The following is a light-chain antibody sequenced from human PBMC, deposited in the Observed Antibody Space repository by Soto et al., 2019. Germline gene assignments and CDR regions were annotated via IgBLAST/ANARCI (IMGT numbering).Light chain of an antibody. CDR3: QQFNRYPPT. CDR1: QGISSA. CDR2: DAS. V-gene: IGKV1-13*02. J-gene: IGKJ4*01. Sequence: AIQLTQSPSSLSASVGDRVTITCRASQGISSALAWYQQKPGKAPKLLIYDASSLESGVPSRFSGSVSGTDFTLTSSSLQPEDFATYYCQQFNRYPPTFGGGTKVEIK.